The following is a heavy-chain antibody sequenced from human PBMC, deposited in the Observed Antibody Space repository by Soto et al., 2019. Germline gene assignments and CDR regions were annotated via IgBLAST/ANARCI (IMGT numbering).Heavy chain of an antibody. V-gene: IGHV1-18*01. CDR1: GYTFTSYG. Sequence: ASVKVSCKASGYTFTSYGISWVRQAPGQGLEWMGWISAYNGNTNYAQKLLGRVTMTTDTSTSTAYMELRSLRSDDTAVYYCARDMGYGSGVGWFDPWGQGTLVTVSS. D-gene: IGHD3-10*01. J-gene: IGHJ5*02. CDR3: ARDMGYGSGVGWFDP. CDR2: ISAYNGNT.